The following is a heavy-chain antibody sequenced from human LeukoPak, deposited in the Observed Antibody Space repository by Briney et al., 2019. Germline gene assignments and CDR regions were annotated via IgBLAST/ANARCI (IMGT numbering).Heavy chain of an antibody. CDR1: GFTFSIYA. CDR2: ISGSGGST. CDR3: ARSIAAASLNWFAP. D-gene: IGHD6-13*01. Sequence: GGSLRLSCAACGFTFSIYAMIGVRQAPGKGLEWVSAISGSGGSTYYADSVKGRFTISRDNSKHTLYLQMNSLRAEDTAVYYCARSIAAASLNWFAPRGQGTLVTASS. J-gene: IGHJ5*02. V-gene: IGHV3-23*01.